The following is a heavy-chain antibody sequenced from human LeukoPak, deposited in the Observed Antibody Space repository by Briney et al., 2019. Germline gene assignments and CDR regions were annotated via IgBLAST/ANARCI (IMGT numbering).Heavy chain of an antibody. D-gene: IGHD6-6*01. CDR2: TYYSGST. Sequence: SETLSLTCTVSGGSISSSSYYWGWIRQPPGKGLEWIGSTYYSGSTYYNPSLKSRVTISVDTSKNQFSLKLSSVTAADTAVYYCARGKGIAARPNWFDPWGQGTLVTVSS. V-gene: IGHV4-39*07. J-gene: IGHJ5*02. CDR3: ARGKGIAARPNWFDP. CDR1: GGSISSSSYY.